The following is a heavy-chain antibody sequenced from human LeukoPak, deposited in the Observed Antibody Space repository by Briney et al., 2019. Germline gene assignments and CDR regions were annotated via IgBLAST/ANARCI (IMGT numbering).Heavy chain of an antibody. J-gene: IGHJ4*02. CDR1: GLTFSSYW. V-gene: IGHV3-7*05. D-gene: IGHD1-7*01. CDR2: INQDGSDK. Sequence: GGSLRLSCEVSGLTFSSYWMSWVRQAPGKGLEWVANINQDGSDKNYVDSVKGRFTISRDNAKNSLYLQMNSLRAEDSAVYYCARDKNYLFDYWGQGTLVTVSS. CDR3: ARDKNYLFDY.